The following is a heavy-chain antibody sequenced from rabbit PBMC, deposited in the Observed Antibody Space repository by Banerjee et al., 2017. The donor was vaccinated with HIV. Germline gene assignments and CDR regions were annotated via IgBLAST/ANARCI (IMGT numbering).Heavy chain of an antibody. D-gene: IGHD6-1*01. J-gene: IGHJ4*01. CDR2: INTISGDT. V-gene: IGHV1S40*01. Sequence: SLTLTCTASGFSFSNGYVMCWVRQAPGKGLEWIACINTISGDTVYATWAKGRFTISKASWTTVTLQMTSLTAADTASYFCARDAGSYAYIDGYFNLWGQGTLVTV. CDR1: GFSFSNGYV. CDR3: ARDAGSYAYIDGYFNL.